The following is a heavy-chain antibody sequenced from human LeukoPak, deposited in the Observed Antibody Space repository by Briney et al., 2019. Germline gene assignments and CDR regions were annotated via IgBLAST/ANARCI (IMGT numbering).Heavy chain of an antibody. Sequence: GGSLRLSCVASGFTFSTCSMNWVRRAPGKGLEWVSFISSRSSTIHYAESVKGRFTISRDNARNSLYLQMNSLRAEDTAVYYCARDLPYSYTSGDAFDIWGQGTMVTVSS. V-gene: IGHV3-48*01. CDR3: ARDLPYSYTSGDAFDI. CDR2: ISSRSSTI. J-gene: IGHJ3*02. CDR1: GFTFSTCS. D-gene: IGHD5-18*01.